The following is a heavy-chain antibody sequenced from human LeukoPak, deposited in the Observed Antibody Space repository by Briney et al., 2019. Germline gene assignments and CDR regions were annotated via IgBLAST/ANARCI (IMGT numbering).Heavy chain of an antibody. CDR2: ISYDGSNK. Sequence: GGSLRLSCAASGFTFSSYAMHWVRQAPGKGLEWVAVISYDGSNKYYADSVKGRFTISRDNSKNTLYLQMNSLRAEDTAVYYCARDGDYYGSRSYRDGFDIWGQGTMVTVSS. CDR3: ARDGDYYGSRSYRDGFDI. V-gene: IGHV3-30*04. J-gene: IGHJ3*02. D-gene: IGHD3-10*01. CDR1: GFTFSSYA.